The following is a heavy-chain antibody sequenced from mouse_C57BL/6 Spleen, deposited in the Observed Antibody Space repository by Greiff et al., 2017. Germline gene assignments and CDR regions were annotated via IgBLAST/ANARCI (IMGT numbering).Heavy chain of an antibody. J-gene: IGHJ2*01. D-gene: IGHD2-1*01. Sequence: QVHVKQPGAELVKPGASVKLSCKASGYTFTSYWMHWVKQRPGQGLEWIGMIHPNSGSTNYNEKFKSKATLTVDKSSSTAYMPLSSLTSEDSAVYYCARGAFYYGNYDYFDYWGQGTTLTVSS. CDR2: IHPNSGST. V-gene: IGHV1-64*01. CDR1: GYTFTSYW. CDR3: ARGAFYYGNYDYFDY.